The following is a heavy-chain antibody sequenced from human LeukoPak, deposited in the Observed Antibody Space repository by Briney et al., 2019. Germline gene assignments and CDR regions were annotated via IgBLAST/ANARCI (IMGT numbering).Heavy chain of an antibody. CDR3: AREDFNDYYFDY. J-gene: IGHJ4*02. D-gene: IGHD2-21*02. V-gene: IGHV3-74*01. Sequence: PVGSLRLSCAASGFTFRGYSMHWVRPTPGRGLVWVSRSKSDGSSTTYADSVKGRFTVYRDNAKNTRYLQMNSLRAEDTAVYYCAREDFNDYYFDYWGQGTLVTVSS. CDR1: GFTFRGYS. CDR2: SKSDGSST.